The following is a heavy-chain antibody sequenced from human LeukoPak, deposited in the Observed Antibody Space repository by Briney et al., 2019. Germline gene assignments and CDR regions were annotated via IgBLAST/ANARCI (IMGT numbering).Heavy chain of an antibody. V-gene: IGHV4-39*01. Sequence: PSETLSLTCTVPGASISSSSYYWGWIRQPPGKGLEWIGTIYYSGSTYYNPSLKSRVTISVDTSKKQFSLKLSSVTAADTAAYYCARLVTDSSLYYYYVLDVWGQGTTVTVSS. CDR3: ARLVTDSSLYYYYVLDV. CDR2: IYYSGST. CDR1: GASISSSSYY. J-gene: IGHJ6*02. D-gene: IGHD2-21*02.